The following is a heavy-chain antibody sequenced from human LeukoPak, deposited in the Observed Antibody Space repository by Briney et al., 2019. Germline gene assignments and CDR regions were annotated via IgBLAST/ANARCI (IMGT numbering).Heavy chain of an antibody. J-gene: IGHJ4*02. CDR2: IYYSGST. CDR3: ARGGVYYGSGSYYAPFDY. Sequence: SETLSLTCTVSGGSISSSSYYWGWIRQPPGKGLEWIGSIYYSGSTYYNPSLKSRVTISVDTSKNQFSLKLSSVTAADTAVYYCARGGVYYGSGSYYAPFDYWGQGTLVTVSS. D-gene: IGHD3-10*01. CDR1: GGSISSSSYY. V-gene: IGHV4-39*07.